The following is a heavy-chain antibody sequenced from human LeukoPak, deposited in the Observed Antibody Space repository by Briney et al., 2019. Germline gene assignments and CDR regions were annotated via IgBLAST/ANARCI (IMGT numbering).Heavy chain of an antibody. D-gene: IGHD3-16*02. J-gene: IGHJ6*03. V-gene: IGHV4-59*08. CDR1: GGSIGTYY. Sequence: SETLSLTCTVSGGSIGTYYWSWVRQSPGTGLEWIGYIYVTGTRYNPYLQSRVTISVDRSRNQFFLKMTSVTAADTAVYYCARHIGGGIEDMDVWGRGTKVTVSS. CDR2: IYVTGT. CDR3: ARHIGGGIEDMDV.